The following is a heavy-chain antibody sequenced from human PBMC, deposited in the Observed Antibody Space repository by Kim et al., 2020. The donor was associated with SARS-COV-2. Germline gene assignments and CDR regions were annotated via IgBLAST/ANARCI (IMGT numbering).Heavy chain of an antibody. CDR3: AKESAAIVYSYSYYMDI. D-gene: IGHD5-18*01. V-gene: IGHV3-23*01. CDR2: ISGSGGST. J-gene: IGHJ6*03. Sequence: GGSLRLSCAASGFTFSSYAMSWVRQAPGKGLEWVSAISGSGGSTYYADSVKGRFTISSDNSKNSLYLKMNSLRAEDTALYYCAKESAAIVYSYSYYMDIWGKGTAVTVSS. CDR1: GFTFSSYA.